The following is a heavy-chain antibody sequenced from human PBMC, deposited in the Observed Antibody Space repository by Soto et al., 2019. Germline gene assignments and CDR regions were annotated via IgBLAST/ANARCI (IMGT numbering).Heavy chain of an antibody. D-gene: IGHD5-18*01. CDR3: ARDLEVGYSYGYFDY. V-gene: IGHV1-69*13. CDR2: ISPIFGTA. CDR1: GVTFSSYA. J-gene: IGHJ4*02. Sequence: ASVKVSCKASGVTFSSYAISWVRQAPGQGLEWMGGISPIFGTANYAQKFQGRVTITADESTSTAYMELSSLRSEDTAVYYCARDLEVGYSYGYFDYWGQGPLGTVS.